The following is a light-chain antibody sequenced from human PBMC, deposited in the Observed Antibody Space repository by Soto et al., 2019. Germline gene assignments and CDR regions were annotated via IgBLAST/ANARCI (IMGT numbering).Light chain of an antibody. Sequence: QSALTQPPSSSGSPEQPVTISCTRTRSDVGSYAYVSWYQQHTGKAPKLIIYEVSTRPTGVPDRFAGAKSGNTASLTVSGRHSDDEADYYCTSFAGGNSYVFGTGTKVTVL. CDR2: EVS. V-gene: IGLV2-8*01. CDR3: TSFAGGNSYV. CDR1: RSDVGSYAY. J-gene: IGLJ1*01.